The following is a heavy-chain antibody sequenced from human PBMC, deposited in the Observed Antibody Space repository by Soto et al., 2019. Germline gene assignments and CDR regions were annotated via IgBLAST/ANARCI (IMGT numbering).Heavy chain of an antibody. J-gene: IGHJ4*02. CDR1: GFTFSSYW. Sequence: EVQLVESGGGLVQPGGSLRLSCAASGFTFSSYWMHWVRQAPGKGLVWVSRINSDGSSTSYADSVKGRFTISRDNAKNTLYLQMNSLRSEDTAVYYCAVAVAGPTAIGYWGQGTLVTVSS. V-gene: IGHV3-74*01. D-gene: IGHD6-19*01. CDR2: INSDGSST. CDR3: AVAVAGPTAIGY.